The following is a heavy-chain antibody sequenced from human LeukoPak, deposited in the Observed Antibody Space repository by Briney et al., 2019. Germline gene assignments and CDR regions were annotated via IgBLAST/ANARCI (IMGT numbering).Heavy chain of an antibody. Sequence: SETLSLTCAVYGGSFSGYYWSWIRQPPGKGLEWIGEINHSGSTNYNPSLKSRVTISVDTSKNQFSLKLSFVTAADTAVYYCARTYSSSWYGIDYWGQGTLVTVSS. J-gene: IGHJ4*02. CDR1: GGSFSGYY. CDR2: INHSGST. D-gene: IGHD6-13*01. V-gene: IGHV4-34*01. CDR3: ARTYSSSWYGIDY.